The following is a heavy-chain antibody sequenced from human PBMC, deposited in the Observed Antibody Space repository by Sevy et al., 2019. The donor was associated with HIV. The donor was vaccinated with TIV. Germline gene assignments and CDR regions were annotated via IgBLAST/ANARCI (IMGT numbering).Heavy chain of an antibody. CDR3: ASPGGYRYGSLLDY. CDR2: INPDSGDT. CDR1: GHTFTDYF. V-gene: IGHV1-2*02. D-gene: IGHD5-18*01. J-gene: IGHJ4*02. Sequence: ASVKVSCKASGHTFTDYFMHWVRQAPGQGLEWMGWINPDSGDTKYAQKFHGRVTLTRDTSISTAYMELSRLKSDDTAVYYGASPGGYRYGSLLDYWGQGTLVTVSS.